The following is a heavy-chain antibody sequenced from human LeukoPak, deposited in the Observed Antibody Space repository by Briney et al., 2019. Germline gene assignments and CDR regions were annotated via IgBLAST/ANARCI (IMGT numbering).Heavy chain of an antibody. CDR3: ARGAYSSTSRYYYYMDV. D-gene: IGHD6-6*01. Sequence: ASVKVSCKASGYTFTVYYMHWVRQAPGQGLEWMGWINPNSGGTNYAQQFQGRVTMTRDTSISTASLELSRLRSDGTAVYSCARGAYSSTSRYYYYMDVWGKGTTVTVSS. J-gene: IGHJ6*03. V-gene: IGHV1-2*02. CDR1: GYTFTVYY. CDR2: INPNSGGT.